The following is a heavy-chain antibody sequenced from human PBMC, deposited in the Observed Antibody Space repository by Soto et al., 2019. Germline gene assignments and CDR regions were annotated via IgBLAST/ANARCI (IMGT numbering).Heavy chain of an antibody. Sequence: QVQLVESGGGVVQPGRSLRLSCAASGFTFSSYGMHWVRQAPGKGLEWVAVISYDGSNKYYADSEKGRFTISRDNSKNTLYLQMNSLRAEDTAVYYCAKVEVPTRNSGYGAFDYWGQGTLVTVSS. CDR2: ISYDGSNK. D-gene: IGHD5-12*01. V-gene: IGHV3-30*18. J-gene: IGHJ4*02. CDR3: AKVEVPTRNSGYGAFDY. CDR1: GFTFSSYG.